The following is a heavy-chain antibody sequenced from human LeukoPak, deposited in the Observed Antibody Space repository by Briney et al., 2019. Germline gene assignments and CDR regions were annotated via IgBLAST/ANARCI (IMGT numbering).Heavy chain of an antibody. J-gene: IGHJ4*02. D-gene: IGHD3-22*01. CDR2: ISSGSSTI. CDR3: ARDTGGYDSSGSFDY. Sequence: PGGSLRLSCAASGFTFSSYSMKWVRQAPGKGLDWLSYISSGSSTIYYADSVKGRFTISRDNAKNSLYLQMNSLRAEDTAVYYCARDTGGYDSSGSFDYWGQGTLVTVSS. V-gene: IGHV3-48*04. CDR1: GFTFSSYS.